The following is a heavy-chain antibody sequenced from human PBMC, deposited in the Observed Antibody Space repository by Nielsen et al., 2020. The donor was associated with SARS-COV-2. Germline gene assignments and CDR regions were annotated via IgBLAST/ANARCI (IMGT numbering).Heavy chain of an antibody. D-gene: IGHD3-22*01. Sequence: SETLSLTFTVLGGSISSYYWSWIRQPPGKGLEWIGYIYYSGSTYYNPSLKSRVTISVDTSKNQFSLKLSSVTAADTAVYYCAREYYDSSGYYYVRAFDIWGQGTMVTVSS. CDR1: GGSISSYY. V-gene: IGHV4-59*12. CDR3: AREYYDSSGYYYVRAFDI. CDR2: IYYSGST. J-gene: IGHJ3*02.